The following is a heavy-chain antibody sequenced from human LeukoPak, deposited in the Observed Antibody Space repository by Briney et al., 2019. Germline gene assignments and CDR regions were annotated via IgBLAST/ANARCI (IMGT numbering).Heavy chain of an antibody. Sequence: PSETLSLTCTVSGGSISSGSYYWGWIRQPPGKGLEWIGSIYYSGSTYYNPSLKSRVTISVDTSKNQFSLKLSSVTAADTAVYYCARAREKPSPGSYYYGSGSYFWINNWFDPWGQGTLVTVSS. CDR3: ARAREKPSPGSYYYGSGSYFWINNWFDP. J-gene: IGHJ5*02. CDR2: IYYSGST. V-gene: IGHV4-39*07. D-gene: IGHD3-10*01. CDR1: GGSISSGSYY.